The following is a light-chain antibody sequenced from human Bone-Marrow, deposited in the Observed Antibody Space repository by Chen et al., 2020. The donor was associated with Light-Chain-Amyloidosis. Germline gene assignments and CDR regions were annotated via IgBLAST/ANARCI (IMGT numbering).Light chain of an antibody. CDR2: VSN. J-gene: IGLJ2*01. Sequence: HSVLIQPPSVSGTPGQRVTISCSGGDSNFGKHHVYWYQQLPGMAPKLLIYVSNQRPSGVPDRFSASKTGLSASLAISGRRAEDEGTYYCAAWEDSLTGPVFGGGTKVTVL. V-gene: IGLV1-47*01. CDR3: AAWEDSLTGPV. CDR1: DSNFGKHH.